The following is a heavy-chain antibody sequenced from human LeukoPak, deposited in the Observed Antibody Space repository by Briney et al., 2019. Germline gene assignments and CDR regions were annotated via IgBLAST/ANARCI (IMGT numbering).Heavy chain of an antibody. V-gene: IGHV3-21*01. CDR2: ISSSSSYI. CDR1: GVSISSSNSY. Sequence: ETLSLTCTVSGVSISSSNSYWGWVRQSPGKGLEWVSYISSSSSYIHYADSVKGRFTISRDNAKKSLYLQMNSLRAEDTAVYYCARAPLHLAMYHYFDYWGQGTLVTVSS. CDR3: ARAPLHLAMYHYFDY. J-gene: IGHJ4*02. D-gene: IGHD2-2*01.